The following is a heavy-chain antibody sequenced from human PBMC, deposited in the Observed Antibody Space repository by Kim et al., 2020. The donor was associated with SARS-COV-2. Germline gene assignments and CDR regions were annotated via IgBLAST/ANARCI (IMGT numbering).Heavy chain of an antibody. V-gene: IGHV4-61*02. D-gene: IGHD3-10*01. J-gene: IGHJ5*02. Sequence: TPSLKRRVTISVDTSKNQVSLKLSSVTAADTAVYYCARAMVRDPPDWFDPWGQGTLVTVSS. CDR3: ARAMVRDPPDWFDP.